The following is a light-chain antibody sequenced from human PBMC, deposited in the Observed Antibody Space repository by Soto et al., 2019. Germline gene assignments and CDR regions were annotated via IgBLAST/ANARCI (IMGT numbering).Light chain of an antibody. J-gene: IGLJ2*01. CDR3: LLSYSGTRV. V-gene: IGLV7-46*01. Sequence: QAVVTQEPSLTVSPGGTVTLTCGSSTGSVTSGHYPYWFQQKPGQAPRTLIYATGNKHSWTPARFSGSLLGGKAALTLSGAQPEDEADYYCLLSYSGTRVFGGGTKVTVL. CDR2: ATG. CDR1: TGSVTSGHY.